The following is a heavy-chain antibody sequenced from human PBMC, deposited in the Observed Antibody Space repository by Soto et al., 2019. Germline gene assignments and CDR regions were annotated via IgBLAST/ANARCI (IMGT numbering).Heavy chain of an antibody. Sequence: EVQLVESGGVVVQPGGSLRLSCAASGFTFDDYAMHWVRQAPGKGLEWVSLTSWDGGSTYYADSVKGRFTISRDNSKKSLYLQMNSLRTEDTALYYCAKGGQSAWELRGYFDYWGQGTLVTVSS. D-gene: IGHD1-26*01. V-gene: IGHV3-43D*04. J-gene: IGHJ4*02. CDR3: AKGGQSAWELRGYFDY. CDR2: TSWDGGST. CDR1: GFTFDDYA.